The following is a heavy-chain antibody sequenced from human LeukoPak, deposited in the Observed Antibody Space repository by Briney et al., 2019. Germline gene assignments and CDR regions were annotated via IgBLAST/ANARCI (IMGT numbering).Heavy chain of an antibody. Sequence: GASVKVSCKASGGTFSSYAISWVRQAPGQGLEWMGGIIPIFGTANYAQKSQGRVTITTDESTSTAYMELSSLRSEDTAVYYCARNHLRAPTGDQGGYWGQGTPVTVSS. CDR2: IIPIFGTA. CDR1: GGTFSSYA. D-gene: IGHD7-27*01. J-gene: IGHJ4*02. V-gene: IGHV1-69*05. CDR3: ARNHLRAPTGDQGGY.